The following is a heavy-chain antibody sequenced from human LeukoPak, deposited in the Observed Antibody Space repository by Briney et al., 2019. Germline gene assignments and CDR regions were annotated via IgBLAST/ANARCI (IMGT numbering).Heavy chain of an antibody. J-gene: IGHJ4*02. Sequence: PSETLSLTCAVYGGSSSGYYRSWIRQPPGKGLECIGEINHSGSTNYNPSLKSRVTISVDTSKNQFSLKLSSVTAADTAVYYCARGTTKLTAAAGTHFDYWGQGTLVTVSS. CDR1: GGSSSGYY. CDR3: ARGTTKLTAAAGTHFDY. D-gene: IGHD6-13*01. CDR2: INHSGST. V-gene: IGHV4-34*01.